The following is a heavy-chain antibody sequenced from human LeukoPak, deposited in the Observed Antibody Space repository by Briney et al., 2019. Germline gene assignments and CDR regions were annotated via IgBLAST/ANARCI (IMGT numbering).Heavy chain of an antibody. J-gene: IGHJ4*02. CDR3: ARFHNYDYVWGSYHD. CDR2: INWNGGST. CDR1: GFTFSSYS. D-gene: IGHD3-16*02. V-gene: IGHV3-20*04. Sequence: GGSLRLSCAAAGFTFSSYSMNWVRQAPGKGLEWVSGINWNGGSTGYADSVKGRFTISRDNAKNSLYLQMNSLRAEDTALYYCARFHNYDYVWGSYHDWGQGTLVTVSS.